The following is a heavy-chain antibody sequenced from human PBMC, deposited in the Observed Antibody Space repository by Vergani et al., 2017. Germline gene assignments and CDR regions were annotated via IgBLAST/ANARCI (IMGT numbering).Heavy chain of an antibody. CDR2: ISSSSSYI. J-gene: IGHJ4*02. Sequence: EVQLVESGGGLVKPGGSLRLSCAASGFTFSSYSMNWVRQAPGKGLEWVSSISSSSSYIYYADSVKGRFTISRDNSKNTLYLQMNSLRAEDTAVYYCAKDQGYSYVYYFDYWGQGTLVTVSS. V-gene: IGHV3-21*04. CDR1: GFTFSSYS. CDR3: AKDQGYSYVYYFDY. D-gene: IGHD5-18*01.